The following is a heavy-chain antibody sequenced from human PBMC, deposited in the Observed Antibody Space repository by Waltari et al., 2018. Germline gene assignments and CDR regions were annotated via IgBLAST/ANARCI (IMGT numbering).Heavy chain of an antibody. CDR2: ISSSISTI. V-gene: IGHV3-48*01. CDR1: GFTFSSYS. Sequence: EVQLVESGGGLVQPGGSLRLSCAASGFTFSSYSMNWVRQAPGKGREWVSFISSSISTIYYADSLKGRFIISRDNAKNSLYLQMNSLRVEDTAVYYCARVRGGYYMDVWGQGTTVTVSS. CDR3: ARVRGGYYMDV. D-gene: IGHD3-16*01. J-gene: IGHJ6*03.